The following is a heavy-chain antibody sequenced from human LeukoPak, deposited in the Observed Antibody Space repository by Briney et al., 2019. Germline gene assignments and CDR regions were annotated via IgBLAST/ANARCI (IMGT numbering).Heavy chain of an antibody. Sequence: GGSLRLSYAASGFTFSSYSMNWVRQAPGKGLEWVSSISSSSSYIYYADSLKGRFTISRHNAKKSVYLQMNSLRAEDTAVYYCARGALDAATPFDSWGQGTLVTVSS. J-gene: IGHJ5*01. CDR3: ARGALDAATPFDS. CDR1: GFTFSSYS. V-gene: IGHV3-21*01. D-gene: IGHD2-15*01. CDR2: ISSSSSYI.